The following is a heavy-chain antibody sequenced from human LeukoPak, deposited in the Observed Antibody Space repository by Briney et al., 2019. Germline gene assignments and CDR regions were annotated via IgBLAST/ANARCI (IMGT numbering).Heavy chain of an antibody. CDR3: VNGGSYLTK. CDR2: IYFTGTT. D-gene: IGHD3-10*01. V-gene: IGHV4-59*01. J-gene: IGHJ4*02. Sequence: PSETLSLTCTVSGGSISSYWSWIRQSPGKGLEWIGYIYFTGTTNYNPSLKSRLTISIDTSRNQFSLKLSSATAADTAIYYCVNGGSYLTKWGQGTLVTVSS. CDR1: GGSISSY.